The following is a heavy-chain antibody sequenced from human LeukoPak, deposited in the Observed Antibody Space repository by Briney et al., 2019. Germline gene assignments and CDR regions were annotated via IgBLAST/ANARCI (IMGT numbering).Heavy chain of an antibody. Sequence: PSETLSLTCTVSGGSISSSSYYWGWLRQPPGKGLEWIGNIYYSGSTYYNPSLKSRVTISVDTSKNQFSLKLSSVTAADTAVYYCARDITLGVGGFDPWGQGTLVTVSS. CDR3: ARDITLGVGGFDP. CDR1: GGSISSSSYY. CDR2: IYYSGST. V-gene: IGHV4-39*07. J-gene: IGHJ5*02. D-gene: IGHD3-16*01.